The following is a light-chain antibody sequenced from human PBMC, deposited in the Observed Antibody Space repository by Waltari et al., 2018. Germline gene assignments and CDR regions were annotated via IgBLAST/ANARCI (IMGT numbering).Light chain of an antibody. V-gene: IGKV4-1*01. CDR1: PSLFYSSGNRDY. CDR2: WAS. J-gene: IGKJ1*01. Sequence: DIVMTQSPHSLAVSLGERATIRCTSSPSLFYSSGNRDYLAWYQKKPGQPPILLMSWASTRESGVPDRFSGSGSGTDFTLTISGLQAEDVAVYYCQQFYSRPWTFGQGTKVEI. CDR3: QQFYSRPWT.